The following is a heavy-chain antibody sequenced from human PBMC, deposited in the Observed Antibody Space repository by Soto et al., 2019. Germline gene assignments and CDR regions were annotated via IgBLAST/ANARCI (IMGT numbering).Heavy chain of an antibody. CDR2: INWNGGST. V-gene: IGHV3-20*01. CDR1: GFTFDDYA. J-gene: IGHJ6*04. Sequence: PGGSLRLSCAASGFTFDDYAMHCVRQAPGKGLEWVSGINWNGGSTGYADSVKGRFTISRDNAKNSLYLQMNSMRAEDTALYHCAREDGRAVMDVWGKGTTVTVSS. CDR3: AREDGRAVMDV.